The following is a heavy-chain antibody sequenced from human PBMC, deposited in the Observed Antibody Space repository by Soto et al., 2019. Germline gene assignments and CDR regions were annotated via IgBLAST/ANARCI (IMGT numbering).Heavy chain of an antibody. J-gene: IGHJ5*02. CDR1: GFTFSNFA. D-gene: IGHD6-6*01. CDR2: GTGGGGSI. Sequence: GGSLRLSCAAPGFTFSNFAMSWVRQAPGRGLEWVSAGTGGGGSIYNTDSVKGRFTISRDKSKNTLYLQMNSLRAEDTAVYYCANFEYSSSSDWFDPWGQGTLVTVSS. V-gene: IGHV3-23*01. CDR3: ANFEYSSSSDWFDP.